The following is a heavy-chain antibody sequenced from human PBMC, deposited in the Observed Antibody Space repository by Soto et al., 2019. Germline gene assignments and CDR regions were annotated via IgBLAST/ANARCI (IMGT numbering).Heavy chain of an antibody. D-gene: IGHD3-9*01. V-gene: IGHV4-39*07. Sequence: SETLSLTCTVSGGSISSSSYYWGWIRQPPGKGLEWIGCIYYSGSTYYNPSLKSRVTISVDTSKNQFSLKLSSVTAADTAVYYCARDDPSGRYLDWLFAVDLWGQGTRVTISS. CDR1: GGSISSSSYY. CDR3: ARDDPSGRYLDWLFAVDL. CDR2: IYYSGST. J-gene: IGHJ3*01.